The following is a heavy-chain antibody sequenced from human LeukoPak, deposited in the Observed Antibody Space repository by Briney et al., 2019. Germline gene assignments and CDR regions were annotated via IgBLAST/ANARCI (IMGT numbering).Heavy chain of an antibody. J-gene: IGHJ6*02. CDR1: GYTFTSYG. CDR3: ARCVQITIFGVVTSRGMDV. Sequence: ASVKVSCKAPGYTFTSYGINWVRQAPGQGLEWMGWISAYNGNTNYAQKLQGRVTMTTDTSTSTAYMELRSLRSDDTAVYYCARCVQITIFGVVTSRGMDVWGQGTTVTVSS. CDR2: ISAYNGNT. V-gene: IGHV1-18*01. D-gene: IGHD3-3*01.